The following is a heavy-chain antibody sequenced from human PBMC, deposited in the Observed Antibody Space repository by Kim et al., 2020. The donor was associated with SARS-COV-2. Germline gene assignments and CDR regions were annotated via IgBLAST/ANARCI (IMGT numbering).Heavy chain of an antibody. Sequence: GGSLRLSCSASGFTFSSYAMHWVRQAPGKGLEYVSAISSNGGSTYYADSVKGRFTISRDNSKNTLYLQMSSLRAEDTAVYYCVKASYSSSWPPPYYYYYGMDVWGQGTTVTVSS. D-gene: IGHD6-13*01. V-gene: IGHV3-64D*06. CDR1: GFTFSSYA. CDR3: VKASYSSSWPPPYYYYYGMDV. J-gene: IGHJ6*02. CDR2: ISSNGGST.